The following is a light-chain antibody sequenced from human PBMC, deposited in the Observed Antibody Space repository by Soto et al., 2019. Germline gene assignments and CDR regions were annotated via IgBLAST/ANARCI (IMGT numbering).Light chain of an antibody. Sequence: QSVLTQPASVSGSPGQSITISFTGSSSDGGTYNLVSWYQHHPGKAPKLMIYDGVNRPSGVSNRFSASKSGNTASLTISGLQAEDEADYYCCSYAGSSTFEVFGGGTKLTVL. CDR3: CSYAGSSTFEV. V-gene: IGLV2-23*03. CDR2: DGV. CDR1: SSDGGTYNL. J-gene: IGLJ2*01.